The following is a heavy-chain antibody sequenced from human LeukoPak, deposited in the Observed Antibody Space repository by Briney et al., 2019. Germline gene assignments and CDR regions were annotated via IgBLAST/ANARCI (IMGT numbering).Heavy chain of an antibody. V-gene: IGHV3-30*18. Sequence: GGSLRLSCAASGFTFSSYGMHWVRQAPGKGLEWVAVISYDGSNKYYADSVKGRFTTSRDNSKNTLYLQMNSLRAEDTAVYYCAKSGSSGWYGDYWGQGTLVTVSS. D-gene: IGHD6-19*01. J-gene: IGHJ4*02. CDR2: ISYDGSNK. CDR1: GFTFSSYG. CDR3: AKSGSSGWYGDY.